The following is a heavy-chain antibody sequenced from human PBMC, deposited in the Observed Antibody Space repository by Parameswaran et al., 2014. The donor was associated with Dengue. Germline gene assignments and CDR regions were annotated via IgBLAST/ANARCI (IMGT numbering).Heavy chain of an antibody. CDR3: ARGVLWIQREGLIDY. Sequence: WVRQAPGQGLEWMGIINPSGGSTSYAQKFQGRVTMTRDTSTSTVYMELSSLRSEDTAVYYCARGVLWIQREGLIDYWGQGTLVTVSS. J-gene: IGHJ4*02. CDR2: INPSGGST. D-gene: IGHD5-18*01. V-gene: IGHV1-46*01.